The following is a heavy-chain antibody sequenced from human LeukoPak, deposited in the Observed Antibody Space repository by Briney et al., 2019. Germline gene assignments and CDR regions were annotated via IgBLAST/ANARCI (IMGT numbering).Heavy chain of an antibody. D-gene: IGHD6-13*01. V-gene: IGHV3-30*02. Sequence: GGSLRLSCAASGFTFSSYGMHWVRQAAGKGLEWVAFIRYDGSNKYYADPVKGRFTISRDNSKNTLYLQMNSLRAEDTAVYYCAKALSIAAAGDYWGQGTLVTVSS. J-gene: IGHJ4*02. CDR3: AKALSIAAAGDY. CDR2: IRYDGSNK. CDR1: GFTFSSYG.